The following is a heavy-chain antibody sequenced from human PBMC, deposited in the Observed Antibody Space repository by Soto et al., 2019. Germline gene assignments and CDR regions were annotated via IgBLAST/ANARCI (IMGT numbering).Heavy chain of an antibody. Sequence: QVQLVESGGGMVEPGGSLRISCEASGFSVGDYYMTWIRQAPGKGLEWLSYSSSSGGYTNYADSVKGRFTISRDNARNSLYLQMDSLRAEDTAVYFCARSSGWRQVFTVDFGLYVWGQGTTVTVSS. CDR3: ARSSGWRQVFTVDFGLYV. CDR1: GFSVGDYY. V-gene: IGHV3-11*06. CDR2: SSSSGGYT. D-gene: IGHD4-17*01. J-gene: IGHJ6*02.